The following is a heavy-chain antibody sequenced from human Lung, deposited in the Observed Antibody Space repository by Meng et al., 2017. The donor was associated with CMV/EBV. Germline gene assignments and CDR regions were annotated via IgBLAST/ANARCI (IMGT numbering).Heavy chain of an antibody. Sequence: GESLKISCAASAFTFSNYGMSWVRRAPGRGLEWVSGISAGGGSTYYADSVKGRFTVSRDNSKNTLYLQMNSLRAEDTAVYYCAKDWSRCCTSTSCYKPWFDPWGQGTLVTVSS. J-gene: IGHJ5*02. CDR2: ISAGGGST. CDR1: AFTFSNYG. D-gene: IGHD2-2*01. CDR3: AKDWSRCCTSTSCYKPWFDP. V-gene: IGHV3-23*01.